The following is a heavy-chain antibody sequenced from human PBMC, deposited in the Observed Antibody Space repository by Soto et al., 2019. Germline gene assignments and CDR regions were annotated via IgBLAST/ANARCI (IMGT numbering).Heavy chain of an antibody. CDR3: ARGGDGIFGYQPLGYYMDV. Sequence: VKVSCKASGYTFTSLHITWVRQATGQGLEWMGWVNPKSGITGYAQKFQGRVTMTRDTSVSTAYMELSSLRSEDTAVYYCARGGDGIFGYQPLGYYMDVWGTGTTVTVSS. J-gene: IGHJ6*03. CDR1: GYTFTSLH. V-gene: IGHV1-8*01. CDR2: VNPKSGIT. D-gene: IGHD2-2*01.